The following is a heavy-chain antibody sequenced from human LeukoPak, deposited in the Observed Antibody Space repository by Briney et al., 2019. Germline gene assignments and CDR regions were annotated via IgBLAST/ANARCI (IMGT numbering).Heavy chain of an antibody. CDR3: ARKGAPTVVSDAFDI. V-gene: IGHV3-21*01. Sequence: GSLRLSCAASGFHFRSYSMKWGRQAPGKGLELGPSISSSSSYIYYADSVKGRFTISRDNAKNSLYLQMNSLRAEDTAVYYCARKGAPTVVSDAFDIWGQGTMVTVSS. CDR2: ISSSSSYI. D-gene: IGHD4-23*01. CDR1: GFHFRSYS. J-gene: IGHJ3*02.